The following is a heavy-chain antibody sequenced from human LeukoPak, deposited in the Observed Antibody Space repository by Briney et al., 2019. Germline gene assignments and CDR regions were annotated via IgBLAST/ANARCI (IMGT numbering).Heavy chain of an antibody. Sequence: GGSLRLSCAASGFTFDDYAMHWVRQAPGEGLEWVSGISWNSGSIGYADSVKGRFTISRDNAKNSLYLQMNSLRAEDTALYYCAKGDTVAGSFDYWGQGTLVTVSS. CDR1: GFTFDDYA. D-gene: IGHD6-19*01. J-gene: IGHJ4*02. CDR2: ISWNSGSI. V-gene: IGHV3-9*01. CDR3: AKGDTVAGSFDY.